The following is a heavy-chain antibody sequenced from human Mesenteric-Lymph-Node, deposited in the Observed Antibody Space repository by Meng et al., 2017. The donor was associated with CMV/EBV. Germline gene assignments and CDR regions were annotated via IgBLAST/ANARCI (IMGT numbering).Heavy chain of an antibody. V-gene: IGHV4-34*01. J-gene: IGHJ4*02. CDR2: INHSGNS. CDR1: SFSGFD. CDR3: ARGNVASQIVMVSAPHYFDY. D-gene: IGHD2-8*01. Sequence: SFSGFDWSWVRQSPGRGLEYIGKINHSGNSNYNPSLKSRVTISVDTSKNLFSLKMSSVTAADTAVYYCARGNVASQIVMVSAPHYFDYWGQGTLVTVSS.